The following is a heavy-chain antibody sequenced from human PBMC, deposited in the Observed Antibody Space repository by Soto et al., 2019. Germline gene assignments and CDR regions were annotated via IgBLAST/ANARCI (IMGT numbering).Heavy chain of an antibody. CDR2: ISGSGGST. V-gene: IGHV3-23*01. CDR1: GFTFSSYA. D-gene: IGHD1-1*01. CDR3: AKAPTGTPLPNDY. Sequence: HPGGSLRLACAASGFTFSSYAMSWVRQAPGKGLEWVSAISGSGGSTYYADSVKGRFTISRDNSKNTLYLQMNSLRAEDTAVYYCAKAPTGTPLPNDYWGQGTLVTVSS. J-gene: IGHJ4*02.